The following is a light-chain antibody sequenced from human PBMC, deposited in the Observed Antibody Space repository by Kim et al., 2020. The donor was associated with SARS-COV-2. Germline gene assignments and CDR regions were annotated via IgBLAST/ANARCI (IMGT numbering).Light chain of an antibody. V-gene: IGLV1-44*01. Sequence: QSVLTQPPSASGTTGQRVTISCSGSSSNIGSNSVNWYQQLPGTAPKLLIYKNNQRPSGVPDRFSGSKSGTSASLAISGLQSEDEADYYCAAWDDSLNGPVFGGGTQLTVL. J-gene: IGLJ3*02. CDR2: KNN. CDR1: SSNIGSNS. CDR3: AAWDDSLNGPV.